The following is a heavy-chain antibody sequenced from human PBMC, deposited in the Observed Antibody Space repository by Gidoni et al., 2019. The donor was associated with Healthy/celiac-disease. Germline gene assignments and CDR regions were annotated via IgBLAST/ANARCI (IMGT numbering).Heavy chain of an antibody. CDR1: GFPFDDYA. CDR3: AKLSGSRAAFDI. J-gene: IGHJ3*02. D-gene: IGHD3-10*01. CDR2: ISWNSGSI. Sequence: EVQLVESGGGLVQPGRSLRLSCAASGFPFDDYAMHWVRQAPGKGLEWVSGISWNSGSIGYADSVKGRFTISRDNAKNSLYLQMNSLRAEDTALYYCAKLSGSRAAFDIWGQGTMVTVSS. V-gene: IGHV3-9*01.